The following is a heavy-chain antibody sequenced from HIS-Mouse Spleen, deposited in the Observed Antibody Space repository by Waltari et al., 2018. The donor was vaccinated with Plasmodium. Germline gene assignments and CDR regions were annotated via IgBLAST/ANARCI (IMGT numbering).Heavy chain of an antibody. D-gene: IGHD6-13*01. CDR1: VFTFSSSW. J-gene: IGHJ3*02. CDR3: ARTIAVVGTGDALDI. CDR2: IKSDGSST. V-gene: IGHV3-74*01. Sequence: EVQLVESGGGLVQPGGSLRLSCAASVFTFSSSWMHWVRQAPGKELVWVSRIKSDGSSTRYADSVKGRFTISRDNAKNTLYLQMNSLRAEDTAVYYCARTIAVVGTGDALDIWGQGTMVTVSS.